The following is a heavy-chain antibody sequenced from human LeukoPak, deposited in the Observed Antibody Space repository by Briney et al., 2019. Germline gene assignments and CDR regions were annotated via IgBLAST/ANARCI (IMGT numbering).Heavy chain of an antibody. CDR2: ISGSGGST. V-gene: IGHV3-23*01. CDR3: AKTIMITFGGVLDY. D-gene: IGHD3-16*01. CDR1: GFTFSSYA. J-gene: IGHJ4*02. Sequence: GGSLRLSCAASGFTFSSYAMSWVRQAPGKGLEWVSAISGSGGSTYYADSVKGRFTISRDNSKNTLYLQMNSLRDEDTAVYYCAKTIMITFGGVLDYWGQGTLVTVSS.